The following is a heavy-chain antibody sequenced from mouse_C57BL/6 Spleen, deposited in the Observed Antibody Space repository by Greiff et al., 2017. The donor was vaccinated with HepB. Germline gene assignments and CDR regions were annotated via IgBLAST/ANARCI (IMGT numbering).Heavy chain of an antibody. V-gene: IGHV5-4*01. CDR3: AREGGGSSYFDY. CDR1: GFTFSSYA. J-gene: IGHJ2*01. D-gene: IGHD1-1*01. CDR2: ISDGGSYT. Sequence: EVMLVESGGGLVKPGGSLKLSCAASGFTFSSYAMSWVRQTPEKRLEWVATISDGGSYTYYPDNVKGRFTISRDNAKNNLYLQMSHLKSEDTAMYYCAREGGGSSYFDYWGQGTTLTVSS.